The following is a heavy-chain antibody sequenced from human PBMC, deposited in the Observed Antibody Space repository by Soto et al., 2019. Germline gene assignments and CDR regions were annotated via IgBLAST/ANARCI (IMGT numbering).Heavy chain of an antibody. D-gene: IGHD3-22*01. CDR1: XXXIXSGGYY. J-gene: IGHJ4*02. CDR3: ARFGYSTNIGIDY. Sequence: LTXXXXXXXIXSGGYYWSWIRQHPGKGLEWIGYIYYSGSTYYNPSLKSRVTISVDTSKNQFSLKLSSVTAADTAVYYCARFGYSTNIGIDYWGQGTLVTVSS. CDR2: IYYSGST. V-gene: IGHV4-31*02.